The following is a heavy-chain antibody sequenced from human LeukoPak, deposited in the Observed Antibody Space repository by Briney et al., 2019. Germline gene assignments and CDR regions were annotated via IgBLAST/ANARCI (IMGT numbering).Heavy chain of an antibody. CDR1: GYRFTNYW. J-gene: IGHJ6*03. CDR3: ARLRGISSSWYQTLYYYYMDV. CDR2: IYPGDSET. Sequence: GESLKISCKGSGYRFTNYWIGWVRQMPGKGLEWMGIIYPGDSETRYSPSFQGQVTISADKSISTAYLQWSSLKASDTAMYYCARLRGISSSWYQTLYYYYMDVWGKGTTVTISS. D-gene: IGHD6-13*01. V-gene: IGHV5-51*01.